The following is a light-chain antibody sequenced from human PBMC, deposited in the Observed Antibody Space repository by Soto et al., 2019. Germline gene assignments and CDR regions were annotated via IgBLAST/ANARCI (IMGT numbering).Light chain of an antibody. Sequence: AIQMTQSPSSLSASVGDRVSITCRASQAIRTDLGWYQQKPGKAPKLLIYAASSLQTGVPSRFRGRGSGTDCTLTISRLPHEDFATYFCQQADSFPLTFGGGTKVDI. V-gene: IGKV1-6*01. CDR2: AAS. CDR1: QAIRTD. CDR3: QQADSFPLT. J-gene: IGKJ4*01.